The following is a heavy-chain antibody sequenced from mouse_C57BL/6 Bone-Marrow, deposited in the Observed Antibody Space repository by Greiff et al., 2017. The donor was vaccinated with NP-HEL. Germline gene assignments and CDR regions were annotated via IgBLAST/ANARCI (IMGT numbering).Heavy chain of an antibody. J-gene: IGHJ4*01. D-gene: IGHD2-5*01. CDR2: IYPGNGVT. CDR3: AREDYSKTSEGYLDY. CDR1: GYTFTSYN. Sequence: LQQSGAELVRPGASVKMSCKASGYTFTSYNMHWVKQTPRQGLEWIGAIYPGNGVTSYNQKFKGKATLTVDKSSSTAYMQLSSLTSEDSAVYFCAREDYSKTSEGYLDYWGQGTSVTVSS. V-gene: IGHV1-12*01.